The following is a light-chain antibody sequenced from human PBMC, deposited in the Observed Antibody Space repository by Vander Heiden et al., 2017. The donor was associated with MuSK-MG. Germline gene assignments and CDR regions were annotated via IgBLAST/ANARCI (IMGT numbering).Light chain of an antibody. V-gene: IGLV2-8*01. CDR3: GSYAGTNNFV. J-gene: IGLJ1*01. CDR2: EVN. CDR1: SSEVGGYNY. Sequence: QSALTQPPSASGSPGQAVSIYCTGSSSEVGGYNYVSWYQQHPGKAPKLIIYEVNKRPSGVPDRFSASKSGNTASLTVSGLQAEDEADYYCGSYAGTNNFVFGPGTRVTVL.